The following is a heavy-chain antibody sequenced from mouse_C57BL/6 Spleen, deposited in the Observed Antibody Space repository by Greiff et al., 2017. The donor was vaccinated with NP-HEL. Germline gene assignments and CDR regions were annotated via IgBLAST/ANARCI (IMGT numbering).Heavy chain of an antibody. V-gene: IGHV1-50*01. J-gene: IGHJ2*01. CDR3: ARYNSGRERYFDY. CDR1: GYTFTSYW. CDR2: IDPSDSFT. Sequence: VQLQQPGAELVKPGASVKLSCKASGYTFTSYWMPWVKQRPGQGLEWIGEIDPSDSFTNYNHKFKGKATLTVDTSSSTAYRQRSSLTSEDAAVYYCARYNSGRERYFDYWGQGTTLTVSS. D-gene: IGHD3-2*02.